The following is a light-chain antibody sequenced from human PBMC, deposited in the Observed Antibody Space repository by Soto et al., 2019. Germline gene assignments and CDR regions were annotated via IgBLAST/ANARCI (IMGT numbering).Light chain of an antibody. J-gene: IGKJ1*01. CDR1: QSISNF. V-gene: IGKV1-39*01. CDR3: QQSYNTPRT. CDR2: AAS. Sequence: DIQMTQSPSSLSASVGDRVTITCRASQSISNFLNWYQQKPGKAPKLLIYAASNLQSGVPSRFSCSGSGTDFTLTISSLQPEDFATYYCQQSYNTPRTFCQGTNVEIK.